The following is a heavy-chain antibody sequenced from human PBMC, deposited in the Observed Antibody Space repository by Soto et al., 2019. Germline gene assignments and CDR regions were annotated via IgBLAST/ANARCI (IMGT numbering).Heavy chain of an antibody. CDR1: GYSFASYW. CDR2: IYPGDHET. V-gene: IGHV5-51*01. Sequence: GESLKISCTGFGYSFASYWIGWVRQLPGKGLEWMGIIYPGDHETRYSPSFHGKVTISADRSINTAYLQWNSLEASDTAFYFCARSPRSSPYFDYWGQGALVTVSS. D-gene: IGHD6-13*01. CDR3: ARSPRSSPYFDY. J-gene: IGHJ4*02.